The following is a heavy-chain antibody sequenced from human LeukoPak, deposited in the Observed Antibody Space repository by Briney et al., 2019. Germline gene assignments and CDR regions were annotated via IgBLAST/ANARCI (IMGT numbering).Heavy chain of an antibody. D-gene: IGHD3-9*01. CDR2: IYYSGST. CDR3: ARGLVSFDWLFHTPHFDY. CDR1: GVSISSYY. Sequence: SETLSLTCTVSGVSISSYYWSWIRQPPGKGLEWIGYIYYSGSTNYNPSLKSRVTISVDTSKNQFSLKLSSVTAEDTAVYYCARGLVSFDWLFHTPHFDYWGQGTLVTVSS. J-gene: IGHJ4*02. V-gene: IGHV4-59*01.